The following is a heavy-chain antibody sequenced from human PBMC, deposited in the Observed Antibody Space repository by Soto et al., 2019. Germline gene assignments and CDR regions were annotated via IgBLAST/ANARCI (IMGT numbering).Heavy chain of an antibody. CDR3: ARGSCGLAIFVVVRYYVMDV. V-gene: IGHV1-69*13. D-gene: IGHD3-3*01. J-gene: IGHJ6*04. CDR1: GGTFSSYA. Sequence: SVKVSCKASGGTFSSYAISWVRQATGQGLEWMGGIIPIFGTANYAQKFQGRVTITADESTSTAYMELSSLRSGDTAVYYCARGSCGLAIFVVVRYYVMDVWGKGTTVTVS. CDR2: IIPIFGTA.